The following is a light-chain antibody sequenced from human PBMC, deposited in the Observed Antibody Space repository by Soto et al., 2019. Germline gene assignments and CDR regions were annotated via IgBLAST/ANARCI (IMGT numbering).Light chain of an antibody. CDR3: QQYGSSRDT. V-gene: IGKV3-20*01. CDR2: GAS. Sequence: EIGLTQSPGTLSLSPGERATLSCRASQSVSSSYLAWYQQKPGQAPRLLIYGASSRATGIPDRFRASDPGTDFTLTISRVEPADFAVDYSQQYGSSRDTFGQGTKLEIK. CDR1: QSVSSSY. J-gene: IGKJ2*01.